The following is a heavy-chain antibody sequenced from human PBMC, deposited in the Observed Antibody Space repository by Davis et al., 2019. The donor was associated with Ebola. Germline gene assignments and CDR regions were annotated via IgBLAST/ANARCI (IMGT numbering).Heavy chain of an antibody. CDR2: VRSHGSDD. D-gene: IGHD3-10*01. V-gene: IGHV3-30*02. J-gene: IGHJ6*04. Sequence: GGSLRLSCAASGFTFSSYSMSWVRQAPGRGLEWVAFVRSHGSDDHYADSVKGRFTISRDNSKNTLYLQMNSLRAEDTAVYYCAKDYGWFGELSSPFYYYGMDVWGKGTTVTVSS. CDR1: GFTFSSYS. CDR3: AKDYGWFGELSSPFYYYGMDV.